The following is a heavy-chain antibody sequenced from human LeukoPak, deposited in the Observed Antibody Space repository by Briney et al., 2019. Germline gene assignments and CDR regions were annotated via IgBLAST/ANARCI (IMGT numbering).Heavy chain of an antibody. CDR3: ARVGSAYGDLLEYDY. Sequence: ASVKVSCKASGYSFTTYGISWVRQAPGQGLEWMGWISGNSGRADYSPKLQDRVTMTTDTSTSTACMELRSLTSADTGTYYCARVGSAYGDLLEYDYWGQGTLVTVSS. J-gene: IGHJ4*02. CDR1: GYSFTTYG. V-gene: IGHV1-18*01. D-gene: IGHD4-17*01. CDR2: ISGNSGRA.